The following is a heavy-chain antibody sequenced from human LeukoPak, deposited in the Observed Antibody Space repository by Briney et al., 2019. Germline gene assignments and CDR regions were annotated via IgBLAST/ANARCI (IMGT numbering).Heavy chain of an antibody. CDR1: GYTFTSYG. V-gene: IGHV1-18*03. J-gene: IGHJ4*02. Sequence: GASVKVSCKASGYTFTSYGISWVRQAPGQGLEWMGWISAYNGNTYYAPNLQGRVTMTTDTSTSTAYMVLRSLRSDDMAVYYCARDNLAAIAGWGLDYWGQGTLVTVSS. D-gene: IGHD2-15*01. CDR2: ISAYNGNT. CDR3: ARDNLAAIAGWGLDY.